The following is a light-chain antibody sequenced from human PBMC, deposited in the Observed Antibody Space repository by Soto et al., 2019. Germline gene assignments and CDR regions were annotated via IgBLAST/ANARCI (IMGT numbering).Light chain of an antibody. J-gene: IGLJ1*01. Sequence: QSALTQPDSVSGSPGQSITISCTGTSGDIGSYNRVSWYQQHPGKASKLIIYEVTDRPSGVSNRFSGSKSGNTASLTISGLQAEDEAEYYCSSYTNINTRACVFGTGTKVTVL. CDR3: SSYTNINTRACV. V-gene: IGLV2-14*01. CDR1: SGDIGSYNR. CDR2: EVT.